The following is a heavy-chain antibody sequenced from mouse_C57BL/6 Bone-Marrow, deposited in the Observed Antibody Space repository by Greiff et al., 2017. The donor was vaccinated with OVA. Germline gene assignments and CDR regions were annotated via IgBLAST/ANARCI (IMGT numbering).Heavy chain of an antibody. D-gene: IGHD3-3*01. V-gene: IGHV1-69*01. J-gene: IGHJ4*01. CDR3: ARSRAGDYAMDY. CDR2: IDPSDSYT. Sequence: QVQLKQPGAELVMPGASVKLSCKASGYTFTSYWMHWVKQRPGQGLEWIGEIDPSDSYTNYNQKFKGKSTLTVDKSSSTAYMQLSSLTSEDSAVYYCARSRAGDYAMDYWGQGTSVTASS. CDR1: GYTFTSYW.